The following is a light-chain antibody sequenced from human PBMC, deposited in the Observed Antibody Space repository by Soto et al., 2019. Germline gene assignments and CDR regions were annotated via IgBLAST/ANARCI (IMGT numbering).Light chain of an antibody. CDR2: DTS. J-gene: IGKJ2*01. CDR3: QQRGNCPLMYT. Sequence: EIVLTQSPATLSLSPGERATLSCRATQSVTSYLAWYQHKPGQAPRLLVYDTSNRATGIPARFSGSGSGTDFTLTISSLEPEDSAVYYCQQRGNCPLMYTFGQGTKLEIK. CDR1: QSVTSY. V-gene: IGKV3-11*01.